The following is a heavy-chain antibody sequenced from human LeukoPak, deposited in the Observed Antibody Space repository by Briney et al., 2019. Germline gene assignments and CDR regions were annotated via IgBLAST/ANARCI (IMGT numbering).Heavy chain of an antibody. CDR2: ISGSGGST. CDR3: ARGGNWFDP. J-gene: IGHJ5*02. CDR1: GFTFRIYA. D-gene: IGHD3-16*01. V-gene: IGHV3-23*01. Sequence: GGSLRLSCAGSGFTFRIYAMSWVRQAPGKGLEWVSAISGSGGSTYYADSVKGRFTISRDNAKNALYLQMNSLRAEDTANYYCARGGNWFDPWGQGTLVTVSS.